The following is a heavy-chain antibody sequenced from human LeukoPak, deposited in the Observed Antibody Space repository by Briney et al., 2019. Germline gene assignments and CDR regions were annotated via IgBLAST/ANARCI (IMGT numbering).Heavy chain of an antibody. J-gene: IGHJ4*02. CDR2: ISSSGSTI. D-gene: IGHD3-22*01. V-gene: IGHV3-48*04. CDR1: GFTFSSYI. CDR3: ASGGYYYDSSGYYPFDY. Sequence: PGGSLRLSCAASGFTFSSYIMNWVRQAPGKGLEWVSYISSSGSTIYYADSVKGRFTISRDNAKNSLYLQMNSLRAEDTAVYYCASGGYYYDSSGYYPFDYWGQGTLVTVSS.